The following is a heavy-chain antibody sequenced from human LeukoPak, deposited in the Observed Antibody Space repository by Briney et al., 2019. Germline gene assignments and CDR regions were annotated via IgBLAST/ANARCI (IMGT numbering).Heavy chain of an antibody. CDR1: GGSVSSNSYY. D-gene: IGHD3-10*01. CDR2: IHYSGST. CDR3: ARDFNYYGSGSFWFDP. V-gene: IGHV4-61*01. J-gene: IGHJ5*02. Sequence: SETLSLTCTVSGGSVSSNSYYWSWIRQPPGKGLEWIGYIHYSGSTNYNPSLKGRVTISIDTSKNQFSLKLSSVTATDTAVYYCARDFNYYGSGSFWFDPRGQGTLVTVSS.